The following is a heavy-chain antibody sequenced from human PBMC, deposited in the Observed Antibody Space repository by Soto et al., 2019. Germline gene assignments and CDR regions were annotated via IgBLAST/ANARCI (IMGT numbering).Heavy chain of an antibody. V-gene: IGHV3-33*01. Sequence: QVQLVESGGGVVQPGRSLRLSCAASGFTFSSYGMHWVRQAPGKGLERVAVIWYDGSNKYYADSVKGRFTISRENSKNTLYLQMNSLRAEDTAVYYCARGIVVVVAATDYYGMDVWGQGTTVTVSS. CDR2: IWYDGSNK. J-gene: IGHJ6*02. CDR1: GFTFSSYG. D-gene: IGHD2-15*01. CDR3: ARGIVVVVAATDYYGMDV.